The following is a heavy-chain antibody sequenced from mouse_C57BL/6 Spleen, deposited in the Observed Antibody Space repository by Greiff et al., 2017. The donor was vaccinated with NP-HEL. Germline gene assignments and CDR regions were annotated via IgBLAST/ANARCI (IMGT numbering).Heavy chain of an antibody. CDR3: ARYYGYEGSWFAY. V-gene: IGHV1-72*01. CDR2: IDPNSGGT. J-gene: IGHJ3*01. CDR1: GYTFTSYW. D-gene: IGHD2-2*01. Sequence: QVQLKQPGAELVKPGASVKLSCKASGYTFTSYWMHWVKQRPGRGLEWIGRIDPNSGGTKYNEKFKSKATLTVDKPSSTAYMQLSSLTSEDSAVYYCARYYGYEGSWFAYWGQGTLVTVSA.